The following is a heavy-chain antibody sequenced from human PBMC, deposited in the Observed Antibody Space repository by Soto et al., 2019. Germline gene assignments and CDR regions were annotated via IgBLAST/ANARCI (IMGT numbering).Heavy chain of an antibody. CDR3: ARANKSIAGTLYDFEY. D-gene: IGHD1-7*01. J-gene: IGHJ4*02. CDR2: IIPIVGRA. Sequence: QVQLVQSGAEVKKPGSSVKVSCKASGGTFSSYAMTWVRQAPGQGLEWMGGIIPIVGRANYAQKFQDRVTITADESTSTAYMELNSLRSEHTAVYYCARANKSIAGTLYDFEYWGQGTLVTVSS. V-gene: IGHV1-69*01. CDR1: GGTFSSYA.